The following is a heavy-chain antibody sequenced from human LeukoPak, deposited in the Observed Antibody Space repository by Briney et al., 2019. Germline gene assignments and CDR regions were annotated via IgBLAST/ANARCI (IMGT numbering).Heavy chain of an antibody. CDR1: GFTVSSSYA. CDR3: AKSGDYDFWSGYHPVDY. V-gene: IGHV3-23*01. D-gene: IGHD3-3*01. J-gene: IGHJ4*02. Sequence: GGSLRLSCAASGFTVSSSYAMSWVRQAPGKGLEWVSAISGSGGSTYYADSVKGRFTISRDNSKNTLYLQMNSLRAEDTAVYYCAKSGDYDFWSGYHPVDYWGQGTLVTVSS. CDR2: ISGSGGST.